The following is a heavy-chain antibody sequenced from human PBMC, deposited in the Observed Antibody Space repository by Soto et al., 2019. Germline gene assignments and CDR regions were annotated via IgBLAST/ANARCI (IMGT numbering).Heavy chain of an antibody. CDR2: ISYDGSNK. V-gene: IGHV3-30*18. Sequence: GGSLRLSCAASGFTFSSYGMHWVRQAPGKGLEWVAVISYDGSNKYYADSVKGRFTISRDNSKNTLYLQMNSLRAEDTAVYYCAKDRRGYLPYYYGMDVWGQGTTVTVS. D-gene: IGHD5-12*01. CDR3: AKDRRGYLPYYYGMDV. J-gene: IGHJ6*02. CDR1: GFTFSSYG.